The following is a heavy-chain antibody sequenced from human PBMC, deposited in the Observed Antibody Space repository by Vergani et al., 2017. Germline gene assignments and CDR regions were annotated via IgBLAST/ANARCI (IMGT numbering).Heavy chain of an antibody. CDR3: AADARATVVTQVDY. CDR1: GGTFSSYA. Sequence: QVQLVQSGAEVKKPGSSVKVSCKASGGTFSSYAISWVRQAPGQGLEWMGGIIPIFGIANYAQKFQGRVTITADKSTSTVYMELSSLRSEDTAVYYCAADARATVVTQVDYWGQGTLVTVSS. CDR2: IIPIFGIA. J-gene: IGHJ4*02. D-gene: IGHD4-23*01. V-gene: IGHV1-69*17.